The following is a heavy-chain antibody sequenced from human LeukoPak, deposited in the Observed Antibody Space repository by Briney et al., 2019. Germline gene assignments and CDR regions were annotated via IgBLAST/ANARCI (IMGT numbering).Heavy chain of an antibody. CDR3: ARDRPHYSRLVLTPGAWWFDP. D-gene: IGHD6-13*01. V-gene: IGHV4-39*07. CDR1: GGSISSSSYY. J-gene: IGHJ5*02. CDR2: IYYSGST. Sequence: PSETLSLTCTVSGGSISSSSYYWGWIRQPPGKGLEWIGSIYYSGSTYYNPSLKSRVTISVDTSKNQFSLKLSSVTAADTAVYYCARDRPHYSRLVLTPGAWWFDPWGQGTLVTVSS.